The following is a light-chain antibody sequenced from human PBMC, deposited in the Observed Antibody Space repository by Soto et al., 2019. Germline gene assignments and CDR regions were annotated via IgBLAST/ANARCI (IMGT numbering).Light chain of an antibody. Sequence: QMTQFPSSLSASVGDTVTITCRASQGIRFDLAWYQQKPGKAPNLLIYGASTLQTGVQSRFSGSGSGTVFTLTISSLQPEDFATYYCLQDYNYPRTFGPGTKVDIK. CDR2: GAS. CDR3: LQDYNYPRT. J-gene: IGKJ3*01. CDR1: QGIRFD. V-gene: IGKV1-6*01.